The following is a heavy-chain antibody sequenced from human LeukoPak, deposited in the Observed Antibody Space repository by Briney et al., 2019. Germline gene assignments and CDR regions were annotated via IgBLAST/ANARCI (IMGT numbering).Heavy chain of an antibody. V-gene: IGHV3-21*01. CDR3: ATTDSHGIAVAGLY. Sequence: PGGSLRLSCAASGFTLSSESMNWVREAPGKGVEWVSFISSSRSDIYYADSVKGGFTISRDNAKDSLYLQMKSLRADDTAVYYCATTDSHGIAVAGLYWGQGTLVTVSS. CDR1: GFTLSSES. CDR2: ISSSRSDI. J-gene: IGHJ4*02. D-gene: IGHD6-19*01.